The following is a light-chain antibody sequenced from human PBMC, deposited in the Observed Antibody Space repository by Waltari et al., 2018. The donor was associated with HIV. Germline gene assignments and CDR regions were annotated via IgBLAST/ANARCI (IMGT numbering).Light chain of an antibody. J-gene: IGKJ1*01. Sequence: VMTQSPLSLPVTLGQPASISCRSSQSLLHSIGYNYLDWYLQKPGQSPQLLIYLGSNRASGVPDRFSGSGSGTDFTLNISRVEAEDVGVYYCMQALQTVTFGQGTKVEIK. CDR1: QSLLHSIGYNY. V-gene: IGKV2-28*01. CDR2: LGS. CDR3: MQALQTVT.